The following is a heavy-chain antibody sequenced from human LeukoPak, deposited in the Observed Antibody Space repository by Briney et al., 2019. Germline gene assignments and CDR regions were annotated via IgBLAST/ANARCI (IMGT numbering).Heavy chain of an antibody. CDR2: INPNNRDT. CDR3: ARVSVAVDGLLDY. J-gene: IGHJ4*02. Sequence: ASVKVSCKASGYSFSGYFIHWVRQAPGQGLEWMGRINPNNRDTIYAQKFQGRVTMTRDTSISTAYMELNRLRSDDTAVYYCARVSVAVDGLLDYWGQGTLLTVSS. CDR1: GYSFSGYF. D-gene: IGHD6-19*01. V-gene: IGHV1-2*06.